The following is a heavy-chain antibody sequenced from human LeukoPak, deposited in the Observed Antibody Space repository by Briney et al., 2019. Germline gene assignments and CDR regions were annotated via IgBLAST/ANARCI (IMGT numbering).Heavy chain of an antibody. CDR2: IYYSGST. D-gene: IGHD3-22*01. J-gene: IGHJ4*02. CDR3: ASSYDSSGMGLAFDY. Sequence: SETLSLTCTVSGGSISSYYWSWIRQPPGKGLEWIGYIYYSGSTNYNPSLKSRVTISVDTFKNQFSLKLSSVTAADTAVYYCASSYDSSGMGLAFDYWGQGTLVTVSS. V-gene: IGHV4-59*01. CDR1: GGSISSYY.